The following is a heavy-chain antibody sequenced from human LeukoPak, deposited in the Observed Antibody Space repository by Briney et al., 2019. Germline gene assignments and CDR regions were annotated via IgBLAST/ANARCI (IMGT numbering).Heavy chain of an antibody. CDR2: IYYSGST. CDR1: GGSISSYY. Sequence: SETLSLTCTVSGGSISSYYWSWIRQPPGKGLEWIGYIYYSGSTNYNPSLKSRVTISVDTSKNQFSLNLSSVTAADTAVYYCARERGCSSTSCYYGMDVWGQGTTVTVSS. D-gene: IGHD2-2*01. J-gene: IGHJ6*02. V-gene: IGHV4-59*01. CDR3: ARERGCSSTSCYYGMDV.